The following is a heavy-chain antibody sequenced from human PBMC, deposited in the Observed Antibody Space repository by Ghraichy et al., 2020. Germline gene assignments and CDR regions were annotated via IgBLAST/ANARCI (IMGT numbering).Heavy chain of an antibody. Sequence: SETLSLTCTVSGGSISSYYWSWIRQPPGKGLEWIGYIYYSGSTNYNPSLKSRVTISVDTSKNQFSLKLSSVTAADTAVYYCASTPYYDSSGYAFDYWGQGTLVTVS. J-gene: IGHJ4*02. CDR2: IYYSGST. V-gene: IGHV4-59*01. CDR3: ASTPYYDSSGYAFDY. D-gene: IGHD3-22*01. CDR1: GGSISSYY.